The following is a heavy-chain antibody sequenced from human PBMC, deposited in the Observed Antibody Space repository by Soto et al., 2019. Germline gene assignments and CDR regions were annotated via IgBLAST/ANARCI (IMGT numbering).Heavy chain of an antibody. Sequence: QLQLQESGPGLVKPSETLSLTCTVSGGSISSSGYYWGWIRQPPGKGLEWIGSIYYSGDTYFYPSLRSRLTISVDTSKNQFSLKLSSVTAADTAMYYCVRGGRYYMQETYYFDYWGQGTLVTVSS. CDR3: VRGGRYYMQETYYFDY. CDR2: IYYSGDT. CDR1: GGSISSSGYY. V-gene: IGHV4-39*01. J-gene: IGHJ4*02. D-gene: IGHD3-10*01.